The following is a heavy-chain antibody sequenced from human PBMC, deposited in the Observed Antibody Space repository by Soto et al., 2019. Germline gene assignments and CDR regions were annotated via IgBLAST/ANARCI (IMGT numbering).Heavy chain of an antibody. Sequence: GGSLRLSCAASGFTFSSYGMHWVRQAPGKGLEWVAVISYDGSNKYYADSVKGRFTISRDNSKNTLYLQMNSLRAEDTAVYYCAKDRLQSQKAKRGYSYAKNQDSYYYYGMDVWGQGTTVTVSS. J-gene: IGHJ6*02. V-gene: IGHV3-30*18. CDR1: GFTFSSYG. CDR2: ISYDGSNK. D-gene: IGHD5-18*01. CDR3: AKDRLQSQKAKRGYSYAKNQDSYYYYGMDV.